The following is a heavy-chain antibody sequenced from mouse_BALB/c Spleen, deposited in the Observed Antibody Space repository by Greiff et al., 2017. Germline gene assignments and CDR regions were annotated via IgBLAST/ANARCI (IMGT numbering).Heavy chain of an antibody. CDR2: IWSGGST. CDR3: ARNGLTTPDY. D-gene: IGHD2-12*01. CDR1: GFSLTSYG. V-gene: IGHV2-2*02. Sequence: QVQLQQSGPGLVQPSQSLSITCTVSGFSLTSYGVHWVRQSPGKGLEWLGVIWSGGSTDYNAAFTSGLSISKDNSKSQVFFKMNSLQANDTAIYYCARNGLTTPDYGGQGTTLTVSS. J-gene: IGHJ2*01.